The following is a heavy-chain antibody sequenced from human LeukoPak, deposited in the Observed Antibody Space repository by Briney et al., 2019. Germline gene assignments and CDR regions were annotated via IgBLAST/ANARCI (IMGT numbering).Heavy chain of an antibody. J-gene: IGHJ4*02. CDR1: VGSATITIYS. Sequence: SETLSLTSPASVGSATITIYSWAWIRRPQGRDLQWIGVIYYNGKTYYNPSLKSRVTVAVDTSKNQFSLKLSSVTAADTAVYYCARFVVGQWLINYWGQGALVTVSS. V-gene: IGHV4-39*01. D-gene: IGHD6-19*01. CDR2: IYYNGKT. CDR3: ARFVVGQWLINY.